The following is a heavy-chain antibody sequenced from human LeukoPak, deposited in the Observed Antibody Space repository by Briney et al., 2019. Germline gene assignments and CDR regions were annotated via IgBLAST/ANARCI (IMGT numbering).Heavy chain of an antibody. CDR1: GYTFTSFD. D-gene: IGHD2-2*01. Sequence: ASVKVSCKASGYTFTSFDINWVRQATGQGLEWMGWMNPNSGNTGYAQKFQGRVTITRNTSISTAYMELSSLRSDDTAVYYCARGYCSSTSCLTYFDYWGQGTLVTASS. J-gene: IGHJ4*02. V-gene: IGHV1-8*03. CDR2: MNPNSGNT. CDR3: ARGYCSSTSCLTYFDY.